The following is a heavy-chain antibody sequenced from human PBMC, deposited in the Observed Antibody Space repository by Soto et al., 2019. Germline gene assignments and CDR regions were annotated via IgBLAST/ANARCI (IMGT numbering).Heavy chain of an antibody. Sequence: QVQLVESGGGVVQPGRSLRLSCAASGFTFSSYAMHWVRQAPGKGLEWVAVISYDGSNKYYADSVKGRFTISRDNSKNTLYLQMNSLRAEDTAVYYCARDKYSSGWYFGYWGQGTLVTVSS. CDR3: ARDKYSSGWYFGY. CDR1: GFTFSSYA. D-gene: IGHD6-19*01. J-gene: IGHJ4*02. CDR2: ISYDGSNK. V-gene: IGHV3-30-3*01.